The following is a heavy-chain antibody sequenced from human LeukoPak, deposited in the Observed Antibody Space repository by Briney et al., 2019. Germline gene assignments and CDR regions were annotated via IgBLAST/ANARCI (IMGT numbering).Heavy chain of an antibody. D-gene: IGHD3-3*01. Sequence: SETLSLTCTVSGGSISSYYWSWIRQPPGKGLEWIGYIYTSRSTNYNPSLKSRVTISVDTSKNQFSLKLSSVTAADTAVYYCARLWGGPMLDYWGQGTLVTVSS. V-gene: IGHV4-4*09. J-gene: IGHJ4*02. CDR3: ARLWGGPMLDY. CDR2: IYTSRST. CDR1: GGSISSYY.